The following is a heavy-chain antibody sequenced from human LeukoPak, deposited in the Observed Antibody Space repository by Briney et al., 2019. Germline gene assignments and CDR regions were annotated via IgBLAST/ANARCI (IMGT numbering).Heavy chain of an antibody. CDR1: GYTLTELS. J-gene: IGHJ5*02. CDR2: FDPEDGET. Sequence: GASVKVSCKVSGYTLTELSMHWVRQAPGKGLEWMGGFDPEDGETIYAQKFQGRVTMTEDTSTDTAYMELSCLRSEDTAVYYCATDFWRHSSSWYDPGTNWFDPWGQGTLVTVSS. D-gene: IGHD6-13*01. CDR3: ATDFWRHSSSWYDPGTNWFDP. V-gene: IGHV1-24*01.